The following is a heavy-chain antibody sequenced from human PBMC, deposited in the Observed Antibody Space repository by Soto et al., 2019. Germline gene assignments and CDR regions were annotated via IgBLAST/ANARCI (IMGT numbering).Heavy chain of an antibody. CDR1: GGSISSGGYS. D-gene: IGHD2-15*01. CDR2: IYHSGST. Sequence: QLQLQESGSGLVKPSQTLSLTCAVSGGSISSGGYSWSWIRQPPGKGLEWIGYIYHSGSTYYNPSLTSRVTISVDRSKNQFSLKLSSVTAADTAVYYCARGAGYCSGGSCYSPLFDYWGQGTLVTVSS. CDR3: ARGAGYCSGGSCYSPLFDY. V-gene: IGHV4-30-2*01. J-gene: IGHJ4*02.